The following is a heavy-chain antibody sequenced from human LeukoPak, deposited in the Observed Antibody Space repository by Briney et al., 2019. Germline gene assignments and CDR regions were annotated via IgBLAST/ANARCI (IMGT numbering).Heavy chain of an antibody. CDR1: GGSISNYY. Sequence: SETLSLTCTVSGGSISNYYWSWIRQPPGKGLEWIGYTYNSGSTNYNPSLKSRVTISVDTSKNQLSLNLRSVTAADTAAYYCARVGTSGSSVAYDYWGQGTLVTVSS. J-gene: IGHJ4*02. CDR3: ARVGTSGSSVAYDY. D-gene: IGHD3-10*01. V-gene: IGHV4-59*01. CDR2: TYNSGST.